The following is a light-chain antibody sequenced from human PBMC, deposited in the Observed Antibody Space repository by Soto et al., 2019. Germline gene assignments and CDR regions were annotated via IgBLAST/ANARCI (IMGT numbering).Light chain of an antibody. Sequence: EIVMTQSPPTLSVSPGERATLSCRASQSVSSNLAWYQQKPGQAPRLLIYGASTRATGIPARFSGSGSGTEFTLTISSLQSEDFAVYYCQQYNNWPPLIFGGGTKVEIK. CDR1: QSVSSN. J-gene: IGKJ4*01. V-gene: IGKV3-15*01. CDR3: QQYNNWPPLI. CDR2: GAS.